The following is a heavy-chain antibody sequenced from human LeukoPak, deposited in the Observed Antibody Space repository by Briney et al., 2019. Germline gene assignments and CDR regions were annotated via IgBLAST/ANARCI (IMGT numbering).Heavy chain of an antibody. V-gene: IGHV4-34*01. CDR1: GGSFSGYY. CDR2: ISHSGST. CDR3: ARASDDEFYLYHGMDV. J-gene: IGHJ6*02. Sequence: SETLSLTCAVHGGSFSGYYWTWIRQSPGKGLEWIGEISHSGSTNHNPSLKSRITLSVATSKHQFSLRSTSLTAADTAVYYCARASDDEFYLYHGMDVWGQGTTVTVSS. D-gene: IGHD2-2*01.